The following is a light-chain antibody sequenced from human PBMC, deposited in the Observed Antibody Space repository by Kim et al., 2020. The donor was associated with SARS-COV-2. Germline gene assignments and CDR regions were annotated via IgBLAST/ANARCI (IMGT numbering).Light chain of an antibody. CDR3: QVWDSSIVV. CDR2: RDS. Sequence: SVALGQTARITGGGNNIGSKNVHWYQKKPGQAPVLVIYRDSNRPSGIPERFSGSNSGNTATLTISRAQAGDEADYYCQVWDSSIVVFGGGTQLTVL. CDR1: NIGSKN. V-gene: IGLV3-9*01. J-gene: IGLJ2*01.